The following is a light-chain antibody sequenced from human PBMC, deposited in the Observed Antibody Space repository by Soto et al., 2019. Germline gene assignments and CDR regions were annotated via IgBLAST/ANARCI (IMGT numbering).Light chain of an antibody. V-gene: IGKV1-5*03. CDR2: KAS. J-gene: IGKJ1*01. CDR1: QSITGW. CDR3: QQYNPYSPWT. Sequence: DIQFTQSPSFLSASVGDRVTITCRASQSITGWLAWFQQKPGKAPKLLISKASSLQSGVPSRFSGSGSGTDFTLTISSLQPDDFATYYCQQYNPYSPWTFGQGTKVDIK.